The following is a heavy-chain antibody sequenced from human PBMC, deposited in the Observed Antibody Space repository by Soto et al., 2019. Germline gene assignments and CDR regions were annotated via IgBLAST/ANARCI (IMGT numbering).Heavy chain of an antibody. CDR3: VRDGVGGTDFFEFLDY. Sequence: QVQLVESGGGVVQPGRSLRLSCAVPGVIFKGYGMHWVRQAPGKGLEWVAVVWHDESQKYYADSVKGRFTISRDKSENTLYLEMNSLRVEDTAVYYCVRDGVGGTDFFEFLDYWGQGTLVTVSS. CDR1: GVIFKGYG. CDR2: VWHDESQK. V-gene: IGHV3-33*01. D-gene: IGHD1-26*01. J-gene: IGHJ4*02.